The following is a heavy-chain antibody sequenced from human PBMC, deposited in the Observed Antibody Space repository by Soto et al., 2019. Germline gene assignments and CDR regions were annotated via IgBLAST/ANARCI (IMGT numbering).Heavy chain of an antibody. CDR2: IVANGVST. J-gene: IGHJ4*02. D-gene: IGHD3-22*01. Sequence: EVQLLESGGGLVQPGGSLRLSCAASGFTFKNYAMTWVRQAPWKGLEWVSGIVANGVSTDYADSVKGRFTISRDNSKNILYLQMKSLRVYDTAVYYCEKDQSYYYDSSGTRAEYWGQGTLVTVSS. CDR1: GFTFKNYA. V-gene: IGHV3-23*01. CDR3: EKDQSYYYDSSGTRAEY.